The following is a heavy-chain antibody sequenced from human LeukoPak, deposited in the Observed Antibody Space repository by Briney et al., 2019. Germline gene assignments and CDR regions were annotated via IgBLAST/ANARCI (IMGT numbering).Heavy chain of an antibody. D-gene: IGHD3-22*01. CDR1: GFTFSSYA. CDR3: AKDMGRVVVIDAFDI. CDR2: ISGSGGST. Sequence: GSLRLSCAASGFTFSSYAMSWVRQAPGKGLEWVSAISGSGGSTYYADSVKGRFTISRDNSKNTLYLQMNSLRAEDTALYYCAKDMGRVVVIDAFDIWGQGTMVTVSS. J-gene: IGHJ3*02. V-gene: IGHV3-23*01.